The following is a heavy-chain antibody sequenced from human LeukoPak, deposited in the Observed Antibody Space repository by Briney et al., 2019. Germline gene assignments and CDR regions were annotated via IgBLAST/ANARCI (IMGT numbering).Heavy chain of an antibody. J-gene: IGHJ4*02. Sequence: PGGSLRLSCAASGFTFSSYSMNWVRQAPGKGLEWVSSISSSSSYIYYADSLKGRFTISRDNAKNSLYLQMNSLRAEDTALYYCAKEGHVSELDYWGPGTLVTVSS. CDR2: ISSSSSYI. CDR3: AKEGHVSELDY. V-gene: IGHV3-21*04. CDR1: GFTFSSYS. D-gene: IGHD3-10*01.